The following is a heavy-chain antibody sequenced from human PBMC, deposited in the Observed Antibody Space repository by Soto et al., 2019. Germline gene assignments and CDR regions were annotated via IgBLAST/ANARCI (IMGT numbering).Heavy chain of an antibody. CDR2: ISGYNDNT. D-gene: IGHD2-15*01. J-gene: IGHJ6*02. CDR3: ARNVTRIADSYYGMDV. CDR1: GYTFTSYG. V-gene: IGHV1-18*01. Sequence: QVPLVQSGAEVKKPGASVKVSCKASGYTFTSYGINWVRQAPGQGLEGMGWISGYNDNTNYAQRLQGRVTMTTDTATSTAYMELRSLRSDDTAVYYCARNVTRIADSYYGMDVWGQGTTVTVSS.